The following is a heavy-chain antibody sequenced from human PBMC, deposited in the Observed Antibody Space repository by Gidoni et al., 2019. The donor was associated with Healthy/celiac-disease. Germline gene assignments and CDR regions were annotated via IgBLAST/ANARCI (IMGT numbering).Heavy chain of an antibody. D-gene: IGHD2-2*01. Sequence: EVQLLESGGGLVQPGGSLGLSCAASGFTFSSYAMSWVRQAPGKGLEWVSAISGSGGSTYYADSVKGRFTISRDNSKNTLYLQMNSLRAEDTAVYYCAKGGGIVVVPAAPDAYYYYYYGMDVWGQGTTVTVSS. CDR2: ISGSGGST. V-gene: IGHV3-23*01. CDR3: AKGGGIVVVPAAPDAYYYYYYGMDV. CDR1: GFTFSSYA. J-gene: IGHJ6*02.